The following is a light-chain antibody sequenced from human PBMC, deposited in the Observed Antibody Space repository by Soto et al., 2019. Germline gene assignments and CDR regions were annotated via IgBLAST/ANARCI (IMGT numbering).Light chain of an antibody. Sequence: QSVLTQPPSVTGAPGQRVTISCTGTNSNIGAGYDVHWYQQFPGKAPKLLISAYTNRPSGIPDRFSGSKSGTSASLAITGLQAEDEADFYCQSYDSSLSVVFGGGTKLTVL. CDR1: NSNIGAGYD. J-gene: IGLJ2*01. V-gene: IGLV1-40*01. CDR3: QSYDSSLSVV. CDR2: AYT.